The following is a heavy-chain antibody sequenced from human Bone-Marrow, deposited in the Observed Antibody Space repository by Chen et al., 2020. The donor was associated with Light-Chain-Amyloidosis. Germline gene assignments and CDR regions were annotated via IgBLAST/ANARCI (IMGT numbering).Heavy chain of an antibody. D-gene: IGHD2-21*01. CDR1: GASIISSEYY. CDR3: ARGPSEVEWGVVKSAFAFDF. Sequence: QLQLQESGPGLVEPSQTLSLTCTVSGASIISSEYYWGWMHQAPGKGLEWIGSIFRGDITYYTSSLKSRVTLSVDTSNNHISLRLRSVTAGDTAIYYCARGPSEVEWGVVKSAFAFDFWGQGTMVTVSS. CDR2: IFRGDIT. J-gene: IGHJ3*01. V-gene: IGHV4-39*07.